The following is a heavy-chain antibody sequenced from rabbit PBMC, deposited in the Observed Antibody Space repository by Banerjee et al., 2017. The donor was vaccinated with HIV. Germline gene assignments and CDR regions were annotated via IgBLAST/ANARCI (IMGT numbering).Heavy chain of an antibody. CDR3: ARVAACAFDL. D-gene: IGHD4-1*01. J-gene: IGHJ4*01. CDR1: GFSFSGSYW. V-gene: IGHV1S45*01. Sequence: QEQLVESGGGLVQPEGSLTLTCTASGFSFSGSYWICWVRQAPGKGLEWIACIDVGSSDNTYYASWAKGRFTISKTSSTTVTLQMTSLTAADTATYFCARVAACAFDLWGPGTLVTVS. CDR2: IDVGSSDNT.